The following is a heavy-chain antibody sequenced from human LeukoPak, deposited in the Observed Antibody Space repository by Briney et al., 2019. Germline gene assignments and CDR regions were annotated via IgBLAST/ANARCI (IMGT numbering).Heavy chain of an antibody. CDR1: GGSISRYY. J-gene: IGHJ4*02. CDR2: IYTSGST. D-gene: IGHD3-9*01. Sequence: SETLSLTCTVSGGSISRYYWSWIRQPAGKGLEWIGRIYTSGSTNYNPSLKSRVTMPVDTSKNQFSLKLSSVTAADTAVYYCARGSSATYDILTGHAIIDYWGQGTLVTVSS. V-gene: IGHV4-4*07. CDR3: ARGSSATYDILTGHAIIDY.